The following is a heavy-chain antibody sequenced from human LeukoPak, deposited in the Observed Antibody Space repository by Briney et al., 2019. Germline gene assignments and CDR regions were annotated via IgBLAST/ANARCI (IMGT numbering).Heavy chain of an antibody. CDR2: INHSGST. CDR3: ARAAAAGDY. D-gene: IGHD6-13*01. Sequence: SETLSLTCAVYGGSFSGYYWSWIRQPPGKGLEWIGEINHSGSTNYNPSLKSRVAISVDTSKNQFSLELSSVTAADTAVYYCARAAAAGDYWGQGTLVTVSS. J-gene: IGHJ4*02. V-gene: IGHV4-34*01. CDR1: GGSFSGYY.